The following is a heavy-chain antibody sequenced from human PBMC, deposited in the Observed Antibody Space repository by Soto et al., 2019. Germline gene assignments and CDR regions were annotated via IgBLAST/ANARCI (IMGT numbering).Heavy chain of an antibody. J-gene: IGHJ6*03. D-gene: IGHD5-18*01. CDR3: ARDEDAAMHHCLES. CDR2: ISGYNGNT. Sequence: VTVSCNGSASAFTMYGVTLVRQAPGQGLEWMGWISGYNGNTNYAQKLQGRVTMTTDTSTRTEYMELRSLRSDDKAVYYCARDEDAAMHHCLESWGKGTTGTL. CDR1: ASAFTMYG. V-gene: IGHV1-18*04.